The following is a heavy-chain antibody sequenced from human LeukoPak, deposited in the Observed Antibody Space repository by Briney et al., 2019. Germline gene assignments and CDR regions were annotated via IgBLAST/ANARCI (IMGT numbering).Heavy chain of an antibody. CDR3: ARSGIAVAGTRKKPFGY. D-gene: IGHD6-19*01. V-gene: IGHV1-2*02. CDR1: GYTFIGFY. Sequence: ASVKVSCKASGYTFIGFYIHWVRQAPGQGLEWMGWINPNRGDTNYAQNLQGRVTMTTDTSITTAYLELSRLTSDDTAVYYCARSGIAVAGTRKKPFGYWGQGTLVTVSS. J-gene: IGHJ4*02. CDR2: INPNRGDT.